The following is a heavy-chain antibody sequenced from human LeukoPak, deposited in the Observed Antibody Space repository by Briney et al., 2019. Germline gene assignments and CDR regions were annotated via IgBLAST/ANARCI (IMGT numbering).Heavy chain of an antibody. V-gene: IGHV3-23*01. CDR3: AREGALTVTKDAFDI. D-gene: IGHD4-17*01. Sequence: GGSLRLSCAASGFTISNYAMSWVRQAPGKGLEWVSGISDSCGNTYYADSVKGRFTLSRDNSKNTLYLQMNSLRAEDTAVYFCAREGALTVTKDAFDIWGQGTMVTVSS. CDR1: GFTISNYA. J-gene: IGHJ3*02. CDR2: ISDSCGNT.